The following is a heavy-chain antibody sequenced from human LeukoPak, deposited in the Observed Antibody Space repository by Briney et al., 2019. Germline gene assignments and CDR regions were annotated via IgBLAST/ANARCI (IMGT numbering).Heavy chain of an antibody. CDR3: AKDRIGYSYGSVFDY. CDR1: GFTFSSYA. V-gene: IGHV3-23*01. CDR2: ISGSGGST. Sequence: GGSLRLSCAASGFTFSSYAMSWVRQAPGKGLEWVSAISGSGGSTYYADSVKGRFTISRDNSKNTLYLQMNSLRAVDTAVYYCAKDRIGYSYGSVFDYWGQGTLVTVSS. D-gene: IGHD5-18*01. J-gene: IGHJ4*02.